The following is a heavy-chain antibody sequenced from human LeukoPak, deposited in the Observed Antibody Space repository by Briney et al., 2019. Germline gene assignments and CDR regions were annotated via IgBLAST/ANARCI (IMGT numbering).Heavy chain of an antibody. CDR2: INAGNGNT. CDR1: GYTFTSYA. Sequence: PRASVKVSCKASGYTFTSYAMHWVRQAPGQRLEWMGWINAGNGNTKYSQKFQGRVTITRDTSTSTAYMELRSLRSDDTAVYYCARDPLLVRGVIMTHDAFDIWGQGTMVTVSS. V-gene: IGHV1-3*01. CDR3: ARDPLLVRGVIMTHDAFDI. D-gene: IGHD3-10*01. J-gene: IGHJ3*02.